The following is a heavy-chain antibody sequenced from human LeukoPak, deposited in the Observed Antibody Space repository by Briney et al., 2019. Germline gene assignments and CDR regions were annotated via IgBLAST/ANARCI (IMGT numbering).Heavy chain of an antibody. CDR3: AGGWDYFDY. V-gene: IGHV3-74*01. J-gene: IGHJ4*02. CDR2: INSDGSST. Sequence: PGGSLRLSCAASGFTFGSYWMHWVRQAPGSGLVWVSRINSDGSSTNYADSVKGRFTISRDNAKNTLYLRMNSLRADDTAVYYCAGGWDYFDYWGQGTMVTVSS. D-gene: IGHD1-26*01. CDR1: GFTFGSYW.